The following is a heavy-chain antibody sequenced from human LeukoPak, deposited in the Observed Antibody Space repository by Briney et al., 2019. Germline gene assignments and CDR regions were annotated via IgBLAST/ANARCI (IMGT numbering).Heavy chain of an antibody. CDR3: ARQTGVGLFILP. V-gene: IGHV4-59*05. CDR2: IYYTGST. D-gene: IGHD3-3*01. Sequence: PSETLSLTCTVSGGSISSYYWSWIRQPPGKGLEWIGSIYYTGSTYYNPSLKSRINISVDTSKNQFSLKLSSVTAADTAVYYCARQTGVGLFILPGGQGTLVTVSS. CDR1: GGSISSYY. J-gene: IGHJ4*02.